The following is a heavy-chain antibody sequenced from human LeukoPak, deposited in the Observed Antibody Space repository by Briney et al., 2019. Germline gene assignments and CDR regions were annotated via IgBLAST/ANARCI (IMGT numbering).Heavy chain of an antibody. V-gene: IGHV4-34*01. J-gene: IGHJ4*02. CDR1: GGSFSGYY. Sequence: PSETLSLTCAVYGGSFSGYYWSWIRQPPGKGLEWIGEINHSGSTNYNPSLKSRVTISVDTSKNQFSLKLSSVTAADTAVYYCARGRGDDYVWGSYRRIYYFDYWDQGTLVTVSS. D-gene: IGHD3-16*02. CDR2: INHSGST. CDR3: ARGRGDDYVWGSYRRIYYFDY.